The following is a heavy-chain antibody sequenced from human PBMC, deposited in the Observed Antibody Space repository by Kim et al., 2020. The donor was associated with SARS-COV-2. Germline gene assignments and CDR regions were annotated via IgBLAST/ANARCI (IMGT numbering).Heavy chain of an antibody. V-gene: IGHV7-4-1*02. J-gene: IGHJ4*02. Sequence: YARAFTGRFVVSLDTSVSTAYLQISSLKAEDTAVYYCARGAANGWAASDNWGQGTLVTVSS. CDR3: ARGAANGWAASDN. D-gene: IGHD6-19*01.